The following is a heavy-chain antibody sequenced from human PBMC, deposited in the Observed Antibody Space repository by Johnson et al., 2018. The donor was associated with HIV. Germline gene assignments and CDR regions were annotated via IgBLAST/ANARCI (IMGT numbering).Heavy chain of an antibody. Sequence: VQLVESGGGLVQPGRSLRLSCAASGFTFDDYAMHWVRQAPGKGLEWVSGISWNSGSIGYADSVKGRFTISRDNAKNSLYLQMNSLRAEDTGVYYCTRDWGEDGYTWGLGFDIWGPGTVVTVSS. CDR2: ISWNSGSI. J-gene: IGHJ3*02. D-gene: IGHD5-24*01. CDR3: TRDWGEDGYTWGLGFDI. CDR1: GFTFDDYA. V-gene: IGHV3-9*01.